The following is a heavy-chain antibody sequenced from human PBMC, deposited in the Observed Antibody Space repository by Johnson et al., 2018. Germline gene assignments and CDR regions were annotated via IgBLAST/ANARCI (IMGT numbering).Heavy chain of an antibody. Sequence: VQLVESGGGVVQPGRSLRLSCAASGFTFSSYGMHWVRQAPGKGLEWVAVISYDGSNKYYADSVKGRFTISRDNSKNTLYLQMNSLRAEDTAVYYCAKDYGDYEVDVYYYYGMDVGGQVTTVTVYS. J-gene: IGHJ6*02. CDR3: AKDYGDYEVDVYYYYGMDV. D-gene: IGHD4-17*01. V-gene: IGHV3-30*18. CDR1: GFTFSSYG. CDR2: ISYDGSNK.